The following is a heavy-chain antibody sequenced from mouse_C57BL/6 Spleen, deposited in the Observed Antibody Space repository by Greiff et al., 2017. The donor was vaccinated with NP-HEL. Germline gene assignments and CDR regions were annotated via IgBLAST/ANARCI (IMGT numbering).Heavy chain of an antibody. Sequence: EVQLQQSGPELVKPGASVKISCKASGYTFTDYYMNWVKQSHGKSLEWIGDINPNNGGTSYNQKFKGKATLTVDKSSSTAYMELRSLTSEDSAVYYCARCDYGFDYWGQGTTLTVSS. CDR3: ARCDYGFDY. CDR2: INPNNGGT. CDR1: GYTFTDYY. J-gene: IGHJ2*01. V-gene: IGHV1-26*01. D-gene: IGHD2-4*01.